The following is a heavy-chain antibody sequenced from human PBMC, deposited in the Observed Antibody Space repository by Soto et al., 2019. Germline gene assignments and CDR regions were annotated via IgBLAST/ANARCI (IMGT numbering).Heavy chain of an antibody. CDR3: ASAAVTGKAGLDF. D-gene: IGHD6-19*01. CDR1: GYTFSGFY. J-gene: IGHJ4*02. CDR2: INPNSGGI. V-gene: IGHV1-2*02. Sequence: ASVKVSCKASGYTFSGFYMHWVRQAPGQGLEWMGWINPNSGGIKSAEKFQGRVTMTRDTSISTAYMELSRLTSDDTAVYYCASAAVTGKAGLDFWGQGTQVTVSS.